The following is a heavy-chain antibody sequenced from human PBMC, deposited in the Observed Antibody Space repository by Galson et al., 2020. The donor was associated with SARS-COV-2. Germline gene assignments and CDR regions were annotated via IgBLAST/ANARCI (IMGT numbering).Heavy chain of an antibody. CDR1: GFSLITSAAG. CDR2: IYWDADK. CDR3: ANSQTGQNSWDLFDY. D-gene: IGHD6-13*01. J-gene: IGHJ4*02. Sequence: SGPTLVKPTQTLTLTCTFSGFSLITSAAGVGWIRQPPGKALEWLALIYWDADKRYSPSLKSRLTITKDTSKNQVVLTMTNMDPVDTATYYCANSQTGQNSWDLFDYWGQGTLVTVSS. V-gene: IGHV2-5*02.